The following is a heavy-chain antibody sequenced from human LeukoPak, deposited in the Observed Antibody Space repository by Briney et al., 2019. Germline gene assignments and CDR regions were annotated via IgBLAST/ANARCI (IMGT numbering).Heavy chain of an antibody. CDR2: IYTSGST. J-gene: IGHJ6*02. V-gene: IGHV4-4*07. Sequence: SETLSLTCTVSGGSISSYYWSWIRQPAGKGLEWIGRIYTSGSTNYNPSLKSRVTMSVNTSKNQSSLKLSSVTAADTAVYYCARTIPHSSGWYSWDYYYYGMDVWGQGTTVTVSS. CDR1: GGSISSYY. CDR3: ARTIPHSSGWYSWDYYYYGMDV. D-gene: IGHD6-19*01.